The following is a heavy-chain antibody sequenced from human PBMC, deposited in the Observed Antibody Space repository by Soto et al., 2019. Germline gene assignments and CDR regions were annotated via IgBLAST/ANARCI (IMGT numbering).Heavy chain of an antibody. J-gene: IGHJ4*02. Sequence: GGSLRLSCTASVSGCGISYDWMSWVRQAPGKGLEWVAHIKEDGGVKLYADSVEGRFTISRDNAKNTLYLEMDSLRVEDTAVYFCSRSDHSAGQHWGPGTLVTVSS. V-gene: IGHV3-7*03. CDR1: GCGISYDW. CDR2: IKEDGGVK. D-gene: IGHD6-13*01. CDR3: SRSDHSAGQH.